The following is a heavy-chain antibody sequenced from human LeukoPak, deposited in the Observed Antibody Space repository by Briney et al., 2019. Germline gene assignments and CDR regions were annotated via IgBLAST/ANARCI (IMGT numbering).Heavy chain of an antibody. CDR1: GGSISSGSYC. J-gene: IGHJ4*02. CDR3: ARMVRRTFHFDY. CDR2: IYTSGST. D-gene: IGHD3-16*01. Sequence: SEALSLTXTVSGGSISSGSYCWSWIRQPAGKGLEWIGRIYTSGSTNYNPSLKSRVTISVDTSKNQFSLKLSSVTAADTAVYYCARMVRRTFHFDYWGQGTLVTVSS. V-gene: IGHV4-61*02.